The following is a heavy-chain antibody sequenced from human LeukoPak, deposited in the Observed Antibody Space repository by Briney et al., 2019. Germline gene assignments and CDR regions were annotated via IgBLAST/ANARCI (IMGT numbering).Heavy chain of an antibody. J-gene: IGHJ4*02. CDR2: INPNSGGT. Sequence: ASVKVSCKASGYTFTGYYMHWVRQAPGQGLEWMGWINPNSGGTNYAQKFQGRVTMTRDTSISTAYMELSRLRSDDTAVYYCARDQTPTYYYDSRSLDYWGQGTLVTVSP. V-gene: IGHV1-2*02. CDR1: GYTFTGYY. CDR3: ARDQTPTYYYDSRSLDY. D-gene: IGHD3-22*01.